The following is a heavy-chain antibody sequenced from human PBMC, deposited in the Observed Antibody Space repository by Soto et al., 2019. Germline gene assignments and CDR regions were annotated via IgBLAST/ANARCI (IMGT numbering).Heavy chain of an antibody. D-gene: IGHD6-13*01. V-gene: IGHV4-59*08. J-gene: IGHJ3*02. Sequence: QVQLQESGPGLVKPSETLSLTCTVSGDSISNYYWSWIRQPPGKGLEWIGYNYYSGSSNYNPSLKSRVTISDETSKDQIPPKLSPVRAADSAVYYCERHLWVRCSWYLGAFDIWGQGTMVTVSS. CDR1: GDSISNYY. CDR3: ERHLWVRCSWYLGAFDI. CDR2: NYYSGSS.